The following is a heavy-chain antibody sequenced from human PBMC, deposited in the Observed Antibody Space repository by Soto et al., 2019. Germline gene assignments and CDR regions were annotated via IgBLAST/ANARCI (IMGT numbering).Heavy chain of an antibody. V-gene: IGHV5-51*01. CDR2: IYPGDSYT. Sequence: PGESLKISCKASGYSFSTYWIGWVRQMPGKGLEWMGIIYPGDSYTNYSPSFQGHVTISADKSISTAYLQWSSLKASDTAMYYCAFYGESYDAYDIWGQGTRVTVSS. CDR3: AFYGESYDAYDI. D-gene: IGHD4-17*01. J-gene: IGHJ3*02. CDR1: GYSFSTYW.